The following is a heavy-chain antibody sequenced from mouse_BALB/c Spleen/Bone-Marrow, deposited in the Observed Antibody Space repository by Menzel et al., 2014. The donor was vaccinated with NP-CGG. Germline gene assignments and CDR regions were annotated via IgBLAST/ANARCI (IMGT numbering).Heavy chain of an antibody. V-gene: IGHV4-1*02. Sequence: DVMLVESGGGLVQPGGSLKLSCAASGFDFSGYWMTWVRQAPGKGLEWIGEINPDSSTINYTPSLKDKFIISRDNAKNALYLQMSKVRSEDTALYYCARPGYYGYQDVWGAGTTVTVSS. D-gene: IGHD1-2*01. CDR3: ARPGYYGYQDV. CDR2: INPDSSTI. CDR1: GFDFSGYW. J-gene: IGHJ1*01.